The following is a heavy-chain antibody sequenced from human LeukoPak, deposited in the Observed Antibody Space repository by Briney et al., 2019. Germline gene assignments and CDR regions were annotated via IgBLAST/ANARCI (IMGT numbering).Heavy chain of an antibody. V-gene: IGHV4-39*01. Sequence: SETLSLTCTVSGGSISSSSAYWGWIRQPPGKGLEWIGSIYYSKNTYYNPSLKSRVTISADTSKNQFSLTLGSVSATDTAVYYCVSPRGFSYVYFDYWGQGPLDIVSS. D-gene: IGHD5-18*01. CDR1: GGSISSSSAY. CDR3: VSPRGFSYVYFDY. J-gene: IGHJ4*02. CDR2: IYYSKNT.